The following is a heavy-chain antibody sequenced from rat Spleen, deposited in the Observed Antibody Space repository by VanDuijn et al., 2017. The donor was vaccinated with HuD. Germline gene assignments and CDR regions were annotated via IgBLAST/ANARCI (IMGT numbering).Heavy chain of an antibody. CDR2: VSGDGIT. CDR3: SRDEYRGNWGFAY. D-gene: IGHD1-5*01. V-gene: IGHV2S8*01. Sequence: QVQLKESGPGLVQPSQTLSLTCTVSGFSLSSYGVTWVRQPPGKGLEWIAAVSGDGITYYNSTLKSRLSISRDTSKSQDFLKLNSLQTEDTAIYFCSRDEYRGNWGFAYWGQGTLVTVSS. J-gene: IGHJ3*01. CDR1: GFSLSSYG.